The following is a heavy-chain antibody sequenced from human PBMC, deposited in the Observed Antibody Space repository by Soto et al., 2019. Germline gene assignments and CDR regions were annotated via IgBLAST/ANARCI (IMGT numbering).Heavy chain of an antibody. CDR1: GFTFGDYA. J-gene: IGHJ4*02. V-gene: IGHV3-21*01. Sequence: PGGSLRLSCTASGFTFGDYAMSWVRQAPGKGLEWVSSISSSSSYIYYADSVKGRFTISRDNAKNSLYLQMNSLRAEDTAVYYCARDHVLRFLEWFSTKDTCFDYWGQGTLVTVSA. CDR3: ARDHVLRFLEWFSTKDTCFDY. CDR2: ISSSSSYI. D-gene: IGHD3-3*01.